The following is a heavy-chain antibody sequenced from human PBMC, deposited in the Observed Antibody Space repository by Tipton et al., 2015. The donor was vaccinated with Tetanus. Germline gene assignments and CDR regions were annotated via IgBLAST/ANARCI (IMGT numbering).Heavy chain of an antibody. V-gene: IGHV3-23*01. J-gene: IGHJ4*02. D-gene: IGHD2-21*02. CDR1: GLNFSTYA. Sequence: SGLNFSTYAMSWVRQAPGKGLEWVSSLSGSADRTFYAGPVKGRFTISRDNSKNTLYLQMNGLRVEDTAVYSCARGMAEASNCGGDCYSDYWGQGTLVTVSS. CDR3: ARGMAEASNCGGDCYSDY. CDR2: LSGSADRT.